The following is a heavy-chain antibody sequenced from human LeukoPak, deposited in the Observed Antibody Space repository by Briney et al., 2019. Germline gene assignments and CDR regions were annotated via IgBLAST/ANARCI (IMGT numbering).Heavy chain of an antibody. Sequence: PSETLSLTCTLSGDYISSSSYYRGWIRQPPRKGQEWVGDIYYSGSTYYNASLKGRVSISIDTSNNHFSLHLRSLTAADTALYYCARRRYYDSTGYLDWGHGTLVTVSS. CDR1: GDYISSSSYY. CDR3: ARRRYYDSTGYLD. J-gene: IGHJ1*01. D-gene: IGHD3-22*01. CDR2: IYYSGST. V-gene: IGHV4-39*02.